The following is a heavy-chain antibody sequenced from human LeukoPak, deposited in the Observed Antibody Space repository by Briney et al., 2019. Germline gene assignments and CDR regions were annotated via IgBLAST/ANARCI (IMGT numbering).Heavy chain of an antibody. D-gene: IGHD4-11*01. CDR2: ISGYNGYT. CDR3: ARDKAVTTELTQYFHH. Sequence: ASVKVSCKASGYTFTNYGVSWVRQAPGQGLEWMGWISGYNGYTNYAQKFQFRVTMTTDTSTSTAYMEPRSLTSDDTAVYYCARDKAVTTELTQYFHHWGQGTLVTVSS. V-gene: IGHV1-18*01. J-gene: IGHJ1*01. CDR1: GYTFTNYG.